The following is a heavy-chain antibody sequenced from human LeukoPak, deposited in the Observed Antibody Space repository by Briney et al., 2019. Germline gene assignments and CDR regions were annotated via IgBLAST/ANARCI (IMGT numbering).Heavy chain of an antibody. D-gene: IGHD4-17*01. CDR3: ARASTTVPNLLDH. V-gene: IGHV3-74*01. Sequence: GGSLRLSCAASGFTFSTYWMHWVRQAPGKGLVWVARIKGDGSSTIYADSVKGRFTISRDNSKNTLYLQTSSLRAEDTAVYYCARASTTVPNLLDHWGRGTLGTVSS. J-gene: IGHJ4*02. CDR2: IKGDGSST. CDR1: GFTFSTYW.